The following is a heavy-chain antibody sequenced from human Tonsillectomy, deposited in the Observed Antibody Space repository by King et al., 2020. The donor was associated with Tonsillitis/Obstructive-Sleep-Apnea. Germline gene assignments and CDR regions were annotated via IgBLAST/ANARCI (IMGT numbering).Heavy chain of an antibody. J-gene: IGHJ4*02. V-gene: IGHV4-39*01. CDR3: CSGSYYNFDY. Sequence: QLQESGPGLVKPSETLSLTCTVSGGSISSSSYYWGWIRQPPGKGLEWIGSIYYSGSTYYNPSRKSRVSISVDTSKNQFSLKLSSVAAADTAVYYCCSGSYYNFDYWGQGTLVTVSS. CDR2: IYYSGST. CDR1: GGSISSSSYY. D-gene: IGHD3-10*02.